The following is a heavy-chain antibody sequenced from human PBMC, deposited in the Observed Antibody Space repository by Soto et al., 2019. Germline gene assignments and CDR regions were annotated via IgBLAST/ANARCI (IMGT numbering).Heavy chain of an antibody. CDR2: IKNDGMNK. CDR1: GFAFSGYW. V-gene: IGHV3-30*03. D-gene: IGHD5-12*01. J-gene: IGHJ4*02. CDR3: TLPQDGYKWGSFAY. Sequence: GGSLRLSCAASGFAFSGYWLHWVRQAPGKGLEWVAGIKNDGMNKYYADSVKGRFTISRDNSKSIAYLQMNSLKTEDTAVYYCTLPQDGYKWGSFAYWGQGTLVTVSS.